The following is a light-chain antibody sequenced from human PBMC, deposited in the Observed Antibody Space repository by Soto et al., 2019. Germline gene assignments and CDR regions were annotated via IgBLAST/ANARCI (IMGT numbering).Light chain of an antibody. J-gene: IGKJ5*01. CDR2: AAS. Sequence: EIVLTQSPGTLSLSPGERATLTCRASQSVSSSFLAWYQQRPGQAPRLLMFAASNRATGVPDRFSGSGSGTDFSLTISRLEPEDFAVYHCQQYSSSPRTFGQGTRLEIK. CDR3: QQYSSSPRT. CDR1: QSVSSSF. V-gene: IGKV3-20*01.